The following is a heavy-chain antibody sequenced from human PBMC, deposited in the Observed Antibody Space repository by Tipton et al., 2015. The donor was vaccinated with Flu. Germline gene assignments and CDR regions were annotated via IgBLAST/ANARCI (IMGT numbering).Heavy chain of an antibody. D-gene: IGHD3-10*01. CDR2: INHSGST. Sequence: LRLSCAVYGGSFSGYYWSWIRQPPGKGLEWIGEINHSGSTNYNPSLKSRVTISVDTSKNQFSLKLSSVTAADTAVYYCARGGGPPDYYGSGSYYKSLDYWGQGTLVTVSS. J-gene: IGHJ4*02. CDR1: GGSFSGYY. CDR3: ARGGGPPDYYGSGSYYKSLDY. V-gene: IGHV4-34*01.